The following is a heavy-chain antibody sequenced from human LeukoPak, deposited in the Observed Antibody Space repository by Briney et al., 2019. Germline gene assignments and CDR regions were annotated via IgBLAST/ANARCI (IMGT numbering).Heavy chain of an antibody. V-gene: IGHV4-39*06. CDR1: GGSISSSPYY. Sequence: SETLSLTCTVSGGSISSSPYYWGWIRQPPGKGLEWIGSIYYSGTTHYNPSLESRVTISVDTSKNQFTLKLASVTAADTAIYYCAKGAGGFSYYNWFDPWGQGTLVTVSS. CDR2: IYYSGTT. D-gene: IGHD5-18*01. J-gene: IGHJ5*02. CDR3: AKGAGGFSYYNWFDP.